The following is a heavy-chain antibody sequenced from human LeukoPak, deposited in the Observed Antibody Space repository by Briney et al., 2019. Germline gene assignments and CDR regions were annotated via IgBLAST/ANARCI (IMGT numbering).Heavy chain of an antibody. CDR1: GGSFSGYY. Sequence: SETLSLTCAVYGGSFSGYYWSWIPQPPGKGLEWIGEINHSGSTNYNPSLKSRVTISVDTSKNQFSLKLSSVTAADTAVYYCVGSVVVGATRWVWFDPWGQGTLVTVSS. CDR3: VGSVVVGATRWVWFDP. D-gene: IGHD2-15*01. V-gene: IGHV4-34*01. CDR2: INHSGST. J-gene: IGHJ5*02.